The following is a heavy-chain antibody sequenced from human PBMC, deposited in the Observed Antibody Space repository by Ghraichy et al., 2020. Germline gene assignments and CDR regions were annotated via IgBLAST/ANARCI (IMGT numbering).Heavy chain of an antibody. J-gene: IGHJ4*02. V-gene: IGHV3-73*01. Sequence: GALNISCAASGFTFSGSAMHWVRQASGKGLEWVGRIRSKANSYATAYAASVKGRFTISRDDSKNTAYLQMNSLKTEDTAVYYCTRTADTILTGYLVVYFDYWGQGTLVTVSS. CDR3: TRTADTILTGYLVVYFDY. D-gene: IGHD3-9*01. CDR2: IRSKANSYAT. CDR1: GFTFSGSA.